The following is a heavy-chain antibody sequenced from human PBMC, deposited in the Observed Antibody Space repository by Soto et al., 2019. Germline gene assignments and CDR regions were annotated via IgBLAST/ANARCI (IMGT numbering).Heavy chain of an antibody. CDR2: ISSSSSYI. Sequence: PGGSLRLSCAASGFTFSSYSMNWVRQAPGKGLEWVSSISSSSSYIYYADSVKGRFTISRDNAKNSLYLQMNSLRAEDTAVYYCARDSELERRLNYYYGMDVWGQGTTVTVSS. V-gene: IGHV3-21*01. CDR3: ARDSELERRLNYYYGMDV. D-gene: IGHD1-1*01. J-gene: IGHJ6*02. CDR1: GFTFSSYS.